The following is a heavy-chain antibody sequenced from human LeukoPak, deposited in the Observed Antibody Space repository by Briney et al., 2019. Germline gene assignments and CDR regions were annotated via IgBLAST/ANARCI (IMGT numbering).Heavy chain of an antibody. Sequence: GGSLRLSCEASGFIFSNYAMSWLRQAPGKGLEWVSTIHDRNYYADSVKGRFTISRDNSRSTLYLQMDSLRAEDTAVYYCAKDHPPAANNPTWGRETLLTV. CDR3: AKDHPPAANNPT. CDR2: IHDRN. CDR1: GFIFSNYA. J-gene: IGHJ5*02. V-gene: IGHV3-23*01. D-gene: IGHD1/OR15-1a*01.